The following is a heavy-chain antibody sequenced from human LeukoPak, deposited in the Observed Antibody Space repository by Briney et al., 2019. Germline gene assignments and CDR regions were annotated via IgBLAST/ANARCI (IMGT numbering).Heavy chain of an antibody. CDR2: ISSSSSYI. D-gene: IGHD2-8*01. CDR3: ARDKRVYGLNEYFQH. V-gene: IGHV3-21*01. J-gene: IGHJ1*01. Sequence: GGSLRLSCAASGFTFSSYSMNWVRQAPGRGLEWVSSISSSSSYIYYADSVKGRFTISRDNAKNSLYLQMNSLRAEDTAVYYCARDKRVYGLNEYFQHWGQGTLVTVSS. CDR1: GFTFSSYS.